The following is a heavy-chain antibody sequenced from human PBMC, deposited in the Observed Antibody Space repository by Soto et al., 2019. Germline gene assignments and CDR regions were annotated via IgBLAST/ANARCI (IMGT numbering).Heavy chain of an antibody. CDR3: ARLVLFYYYGMDV. CDR2: IYYSGST. Sequence: SETLSLTCTVSGGSISSSSYYWGWIRQPPGKGLEWIGSIYYSGSTYYNPSLKSRVTISVDTSKNQFSLKLSSVTAADTAVYYCARLVLFYYYGMDVWGQGTKVTVSS. V-gene: IGHV4-39*01. D-gene: IGHD6-19*01. CDR1: GGSISSSSYY. J-gene: IGHJ6*02.